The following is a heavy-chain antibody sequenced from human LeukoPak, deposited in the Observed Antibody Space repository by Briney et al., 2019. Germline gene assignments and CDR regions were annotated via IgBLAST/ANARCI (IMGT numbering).Heavy chain of an antibody. D-gene: IGHD1-26*01. J-gene: IGHJ4*02. Sequence: GGSLRLSCAASGFTFSNAWMSWVRQAPGKGLEWVGRIKSKTDGGTTDYAAPVKGRFTISRDDSKNTLYLQMNSLKTEDTAVYYCTTATSGSYHLDYWGQGTLVTVSS. CDR1: GFTFSNAW. CDR2: IKSKTDGGTT. CDR3: TTATSGSYHLDY. V-gene: IGHV3-15*01.